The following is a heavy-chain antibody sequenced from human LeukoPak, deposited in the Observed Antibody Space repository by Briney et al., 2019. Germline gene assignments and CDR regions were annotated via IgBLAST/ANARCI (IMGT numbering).Heavy chain of an antibody. J-gene: IGHJ6*03. CDR1: GYTFINHC. V-gene: IGHV1-46*01. CDR3: ARGLAVAGDYYYYMDV. Sequence: ASVKVSCKASGYTFINHCMHWVRQAPGQGLEWVGLINPTGTTTLYAQKFQGRVTMTTDTSTSTAYMELRSLRSDDTAVYYCARGLAVAGDYYYYMDVWGKGTTVTISS. CDR2: INPTGTTT. D-gene: IGHD6-19*01.